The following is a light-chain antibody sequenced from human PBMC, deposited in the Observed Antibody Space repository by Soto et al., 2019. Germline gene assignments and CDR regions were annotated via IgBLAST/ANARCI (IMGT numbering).Light chain of an antibody. J-gene: IGKJ2*01. CDR3: QQYNNWPPT. CDR2: GAS. CDR1: QSVSSN. Sequence: EIVMTQSPATLSVSPGERATLSCRASQSVSSNLAWYQQKPGQAPRLLIYGASTRATGIPARFSGSGSGTEFTLTISSLQSEDCAVYYCQQYNNWPPTFVQGTKLEIK. V-gene: IGKV3-15*01.